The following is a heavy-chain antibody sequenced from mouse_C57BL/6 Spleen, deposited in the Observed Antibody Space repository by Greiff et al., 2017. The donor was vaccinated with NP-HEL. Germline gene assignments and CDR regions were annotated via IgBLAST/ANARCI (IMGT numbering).Heavy chain of an antibody. V-gene: IGHV1-77*01. CDR2: IGPGSGST. CDR1: GYTFTDYY. J-gene: IGHJ4*01. CDR3: AGGQLRLRDYAMDY. D-gene: IGHD3-2*02. Sequence: VQLQQSGAELVKPGASVKISCKASGYTFTDYYINWVKQRPGQGLEWIGKIGPGSGSTYYHEKFQGKATLPADKSSSTAYMQLSSPTSEDSAVYFCAGGQLRLRDYAMDYWGQGTSVTVSS.